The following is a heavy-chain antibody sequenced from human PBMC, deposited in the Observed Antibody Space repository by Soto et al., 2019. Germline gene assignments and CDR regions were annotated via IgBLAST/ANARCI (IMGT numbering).Heavy chain of an antibody. CDR2: IIPVFVTP. Sequence: QVQLVQSGAEVKKPGSSVKVSCKASGGTFSTYAISWVRQAPGQGLDWMGGIIPVFVTPKYAQKFQGRVTITADESASTVYLELSSLRSEDTAVYYCARHWGFGTGYYFDFWGQGTLVTVSS. V-gene: IGHV1-69*01. CDR3: ARHWGFGTGYYFDF. CDR1: GGTFSTYA. D-gene: IGHD3-10*01. J-gene: IGHJ4*02.